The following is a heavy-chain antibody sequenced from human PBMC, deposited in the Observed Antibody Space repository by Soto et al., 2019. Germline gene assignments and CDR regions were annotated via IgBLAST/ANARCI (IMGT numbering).Heavy chain of an antibody. V-gene: IGHV4-30-2*01. Sequence: QLQLLESGSGLVKPSQTLSLTCSVSGGSINSGRSSWNWIRQPPGKGLEWIAYISHSGSTYYTPSLKSRVTISVDRSQTQCSLTLTSLTAADTAVYYCVRESTPSGTNLFDTWGPGILVTVSS. CDR1: GGSINSGRSS. CDR3: VRESTPSGTNLFDT. D-gene: IGHD6-13*01. J-gene: IGHJ5*02. CDR2: ISHSGST.